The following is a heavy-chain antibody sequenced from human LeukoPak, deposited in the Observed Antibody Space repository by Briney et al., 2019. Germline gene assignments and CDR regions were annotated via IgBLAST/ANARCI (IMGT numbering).Heavy chain of an antibody. D-gene: IGHD2-2*01. CDR3: AKGAVPAAMGGYYYYYMDV. Sequence: GGSLRLSCAASGFTFSSYAMSWVRQAPGKGLEWVSSIRGSGDRTHYADSVKGRFTISRDNSKNTLYLQMNSLRAEDTAVYYCAKGAVPAAMGGYYYYYMDVWGKGTTVTVSS. CDR1: GFTFSSYA. V-gene: IGHV3-23*01. CDR2: IRGSGDRT. J-gene: IGHJ6*03.